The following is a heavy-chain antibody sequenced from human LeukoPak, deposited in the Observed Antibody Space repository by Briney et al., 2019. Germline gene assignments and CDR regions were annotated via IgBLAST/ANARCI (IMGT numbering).Heavy chain of an antibody. CDR3: ARDLSAAWVDP. J-gene: IGHJ5*02. Sequence: GRSLRLSCAASGFTFSSYGMHWVRQAPGKGLEWVAVIWYDGSNKYYADSVKGRFTISRDNSKNTLYLQMNSLRAEDTAVYYCARDLSAAWVDPWGQGTLVTVSS. CDR2: IWYDGSNK. CDR1: GFTFSSYG. V-gene: IGHV3-33*01. D-gene: IGHD3-16*02.